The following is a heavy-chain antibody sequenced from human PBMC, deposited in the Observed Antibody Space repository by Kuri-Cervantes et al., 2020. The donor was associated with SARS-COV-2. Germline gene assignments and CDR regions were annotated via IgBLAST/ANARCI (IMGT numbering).Heavy chain of an antibody. V-gene: IGHV3-23*01. Sequence: GESLKISCAASGCTFSSYAMSWVRQAPGKGLEWVSAISGSGGSTYYADSVKGRFTISRDNSKNTLYLQMNSLRAEDTAVYYCAKAAYYDYVPDYWGQGTLVTVSS. J-gene: IGHJ4*02. CDR1: GCTFSSYA. D-gene: IGHD3-16*01. CDR2: ISGSGGST. CDR3: AKAAYYDYVPDY.